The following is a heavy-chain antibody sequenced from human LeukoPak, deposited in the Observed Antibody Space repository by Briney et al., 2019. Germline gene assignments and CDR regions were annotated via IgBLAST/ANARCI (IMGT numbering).Heavy chain of an antibody. D-gene: IGHD6-13*01. J-gene: IGHJ4*02. V-gene: IGHV4-31*03. CDR1: GGSISSGGYY. CDR2: IYYSGST. Sequence: SETLSLTCTVSGGSISSGGYYWSWIRQHPGKGLEWIGHIYYSGSTYYNPSLKSRVTISVDTSKNQFSLKLSSVTAADTAVYYCARNRMDSSSWSRYYFDYWGQGTLVTVSS. CDR3: ARNRMDSSSWSRYYFDY.